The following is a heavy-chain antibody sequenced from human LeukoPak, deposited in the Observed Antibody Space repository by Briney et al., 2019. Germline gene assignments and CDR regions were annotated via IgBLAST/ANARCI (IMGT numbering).Heavy chain of an antibody. D-gene: IGHD6-19*01. Sequence: GRSLRLSCAASGFTFSSYGMHWVRQAPGKGLEWVAVISYDGSNKYYADSVKGRFTISGDNSKNTLYLQMNSLRAEDTAVYYCAKVAVAVAGDYWGQGTLVTVSS. J-gene: IGHJ4*02. CDR1: GFTFSSYG. CDR3: AKVAVAVAGDY. CDR2: ISYDGSNK. V-gene: IGHV3-30*18.